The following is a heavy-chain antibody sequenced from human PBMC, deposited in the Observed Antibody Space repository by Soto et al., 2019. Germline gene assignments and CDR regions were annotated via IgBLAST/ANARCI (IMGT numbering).Heavy chain of an antibody. CDR2: IKQDGSEK. V-gene: IGHV3-7*01. CDR3: GRSISGWSRFDY. D-gene: IGHD6-19*01. Sequence: GGSLRLSCAASGFTFSNAWMIWVRQAPGKGLEYVADIKQDGSEKNYVDSVKGRFTISRDNARNSLSLQMNGLRVEDTAMYYCGRSISGWSRFDYWGQGILVTVSS. CDR1: GFTFSNAW. J-gene: IGHJ4*02.